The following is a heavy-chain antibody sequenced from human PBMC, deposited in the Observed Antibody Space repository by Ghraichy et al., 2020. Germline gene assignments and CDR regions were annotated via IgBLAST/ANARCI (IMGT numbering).Heavy chain of an antibody. Sequence: GGSLRLSCAVSGFTFSSYWMSWVRQIPGKGLEWVASIKEDGSDKSYVDSLRGRFTISRDNAKNSLYMQMSSLRAEDTAVYYCARRLVVPGASGWGYVMDVWGQGPTVTVSS. CDR3: ARRLVVPGASGWGYVMDV. D-gene: IGHD2-2*01. V-gene: IGHV3-7*01. J-gene: IGHJ6*02. CDR2: IKEDGSDK. CDR1: GFTFSSYW.